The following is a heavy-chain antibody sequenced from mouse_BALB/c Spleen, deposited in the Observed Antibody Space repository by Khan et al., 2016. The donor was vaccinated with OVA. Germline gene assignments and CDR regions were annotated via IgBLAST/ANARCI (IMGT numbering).Heavy chain of an antibody. V-gene: IGHV2-6-4*01. CDR1: GFSLSRYS. J-gene: IGHJ4*01. Sequence: QVQLKESGPGLVAPSQSLSITCTVSGFSLSRYSIHWVRQPPGKGLEWLGMIWGGGSTDYNSTLKSRLSIGKDNSKSQVFLKMNSLQTDDTAMYYCARAYYRYGGYNAMDYGGQGTSVTVSS. CDR3: ARAYYRYGGYNAMDY. D-gene: IGHD2-14*01. CDR2: IWGGGST.